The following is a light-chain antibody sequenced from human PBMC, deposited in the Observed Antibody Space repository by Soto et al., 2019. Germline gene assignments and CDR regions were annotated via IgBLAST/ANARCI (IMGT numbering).Light chain of an antibody. V-gene: IGLV2-14*01. Sequence: QSALTQPASVSASPGQSIAISCTGTSIDVGAYSYVSWYQQHPGKAPKLMLFEVRIRPSGVSNRFSGSKSGNTASLTISGLQAEDEADYFCSSYTTGNTVVFGGGTKLTVL. CDR3: SSYTTGNTVV. CDR1: SIDVGAYSY. J-gene: IGLJ2*01. CDR2: EVR.